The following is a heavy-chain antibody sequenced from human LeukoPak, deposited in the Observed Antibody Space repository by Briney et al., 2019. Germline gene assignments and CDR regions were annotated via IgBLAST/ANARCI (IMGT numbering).Heavy chain of an antibody. CDR3: ARDRSFRLWFGELPY. Sequence: RASVKVSCKASGYTFTSYAMHWVRQAPGQRLEWMGWINAGNGNTKYSQKFQGRVTITRDTSASTAYMELSSLRAEDTAVYYCARDRSFRLWFGELPYWGQGTLVTVSS. D-gene: IGHD3-10*01. CDR1: GYTFTSYA. J-gene: IGHJ4*02. CDR2: INAGNGNT. V-gene: IGHV1-3*01.